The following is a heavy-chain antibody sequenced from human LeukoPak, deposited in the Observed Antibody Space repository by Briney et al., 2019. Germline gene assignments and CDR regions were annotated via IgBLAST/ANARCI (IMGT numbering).Heavy chain of an antibody. D-gene: IGHD5-18*01. CDR2: INHSGST. J-gene: IGHJ4*02. CDR1: GGSFSGYY. CDR3: ARGRGYSYGAPEIYFDY. Sequence: SETLSLTCAGYGGSFSGYYWSWIRQPPGKGLEWIGEINHSGSTNYNPSLKSRVTISVDTSKNQFSLKLSSVTAADTAVYYCARGRGYSYGAPEIYFDYSGPGTL. V-gene: IGHV4-34*01.